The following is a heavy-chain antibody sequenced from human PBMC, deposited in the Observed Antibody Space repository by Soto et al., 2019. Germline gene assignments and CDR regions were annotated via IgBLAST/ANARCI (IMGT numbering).Heavy chain of an antibody. Sequence: EVQLLESGGGLVQPGGSLRLSCAASGFTFSNFVMRWVRQTPGKGLEWVSTITATGGDTYYTDSVKGRFTISRDNSKNSLYLQISSLSAEDTALYYCTKASSDRHHMDVWGQGTTVTVSS. CDR1: GFTFSNFV. CDR2: ITATGGDT. V-gene: IGHV3-23*01. J-gene: IGHJ6*02. CDR3: TKASSDRHHMDV.